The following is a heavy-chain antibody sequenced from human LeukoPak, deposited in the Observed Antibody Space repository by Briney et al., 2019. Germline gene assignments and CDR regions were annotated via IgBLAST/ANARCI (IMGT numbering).Heavy chain of an antibody. V-gene: IGHV4-39*01. CDR2: IYYSGST. J-gene: IGHJ4*02. CDR1: GGSVSSSSYY. D-gene: IGHD6-19*01. Sequence: SETLSLTCTVSGGSVSSSSYYWGWIRQPPGKGLEWIGNIYYSGSTDCNPSLKGRVTISVDTSKNQFSLKLTSVTAADTAVYYCARHEGTSGWPFDYWGQGTLVTVSS. CDR3: ARHEGTSGWPFDY.